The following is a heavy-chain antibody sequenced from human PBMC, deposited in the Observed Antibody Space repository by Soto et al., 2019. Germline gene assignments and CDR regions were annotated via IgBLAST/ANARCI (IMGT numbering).Heavy chain of an antibody. CDR1: GYTFTTYD. J-gene: IGHJ3*02. D-gene: IGHD3-10*01. CDR3: ARRGGYGWGGKDAFDI. V-gene: IGHV1-8*01. Sequence: QVQLVQSGAEVKKPGASVKVSCKASGYTFTTYDINWVRQATGQGLEWMGWMNPNSGNTGYAQKFQDRVTMTRNTSLSTGYMELSSLRAEDTAVYYWARRGGYGWGGKDAFDIWGQGTMVTVSS. CDR2: MNPNSGNT.